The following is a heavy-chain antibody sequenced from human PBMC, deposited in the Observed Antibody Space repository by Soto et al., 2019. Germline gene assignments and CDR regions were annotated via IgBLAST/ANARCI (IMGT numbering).Heavy chain of an antibody. CDR3: ARPRTDSSGYYVNP. V-gene: IGHV4-39*01. D-gene: IGHD3-22*01. Sequence: SETLSLTCNVSGASISSYNYWGWFRQPPGKGLEWIGSIIYSGSIMYNPSLQSRVTLSVDTSKNQFSLKLTSVTAADTAVYYCARPRTDSSGYYVNPWGQGTLVTVS. J-gene: IGHJ5*02. CDR2: IIYSGSI. CDR1: GASISSYNY.